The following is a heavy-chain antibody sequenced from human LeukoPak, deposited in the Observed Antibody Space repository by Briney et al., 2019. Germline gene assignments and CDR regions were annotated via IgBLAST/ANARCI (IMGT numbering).Heavy chain of an antibody. J-gene: IGHJ3*02. Sequence: GGSLRLSCAASGFTFSSYAMSWVRQAPGKGLEWVSAISGSGGSTYYADSVKGRFTIPRDNSKNTLYLQMNSLRAEDTAVYYCVRGGIASAFDIWGQGTMVTVSS. CDR2: ISGSGGST. CDR1: GFTFSSYA. V-gene: IGHV3-23*01. CDR3: VRGGIASAFDI. D-gene: IGHD6-13*01.